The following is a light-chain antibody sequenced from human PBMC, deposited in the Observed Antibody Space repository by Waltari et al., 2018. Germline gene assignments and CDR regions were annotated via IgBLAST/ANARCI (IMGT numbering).Light chain of an antibody. CDR1: QTVLDSSTNKNY. CDR3: QQYYDIPYT. Sequence: DIVMTQSPDSLAVSLGERATTNCRSGQTVLDSSTNKNYVAWYQQKTGQPPKLIIYWASTRESGVPGRFSGSGSGTEFTLTVSSLQAEDVAVYYCQQYYDIPYTFGQGTKLEI. V-gene: IGKV4-1*01. J-gene: IGKJ2*01. CDR2: WAS.